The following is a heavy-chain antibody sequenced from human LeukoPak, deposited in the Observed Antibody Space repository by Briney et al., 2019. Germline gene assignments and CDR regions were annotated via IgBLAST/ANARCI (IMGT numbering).Heavy chain of an antibody. CDR1: GFTFSSYA. D-gene: IGHD3-3*01. Sequence: PGGSLRLSCAASGFTFSSYAMHWVRQAPGKGLEWVAVISYDGSNKYYADSVKGRFTISRDNSKNTLYLQMNSLRAEDTAVYYCARETGRVVAFDYWGQGTLVTVSS. V-gene: IGHV3-30-3*01. CDR2: ISYDGSNK. CDR3: ARETGRVVAFDY. J-gene: IGHJ4*02.